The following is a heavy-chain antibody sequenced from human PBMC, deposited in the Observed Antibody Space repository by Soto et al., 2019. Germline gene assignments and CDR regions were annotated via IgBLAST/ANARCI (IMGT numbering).Heavy chain of an antibody. CDR2: IKQDGSQK. J-gene: IGHJ3*01. V-gene: IGHV3-7*04. CDR3: ARGYCSSTSCLRFTFDF. Sequence: GGSLRLSCAASGFTFSSYWMSWVRQAPGKGLEWVANIKQDGSQKFYVDSVKGGFTTSRDNAKNSLYVQMNSLRAEDTAVYYWARGYCSSTSCLRFTFDFWGQGTMVTVSS. CDR1: GFTFSSYW. D-gene: IGHD2-2*01.